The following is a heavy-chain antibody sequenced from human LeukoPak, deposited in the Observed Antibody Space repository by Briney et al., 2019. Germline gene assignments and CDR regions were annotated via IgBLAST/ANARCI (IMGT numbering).Heavy chain of an antibody. CDR1: GFTISSYS. J-gene: IGHJ4*02. D-gene: IGHD5-12*01. Sequence: GGSLRLSCAASGFTISSYSMNWARQAPGKGLEWVSSISSSSSYIYYADSVKGRFTISRDNSKNTLYLQMNSLRAEDTAVYYCAKAPRGWLPTLFDYWGQGTLVTVSS. V-gene: IGHV3-21*04. CDR3: AKAPRGWLPTLFDY. CDR2: ISSSSSYI.